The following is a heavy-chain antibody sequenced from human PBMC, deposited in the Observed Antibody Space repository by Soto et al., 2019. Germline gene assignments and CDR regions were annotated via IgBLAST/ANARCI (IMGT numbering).Heavy chain of an antibody. J-gene: IGHJ6*02. D-gene: IGHD6-25*01. CDR3: ARDLSAAGRPGMDV. CDR1: GGSFSSYA. Sequence: QVQLVQSGAEVKKPGSSVKVSCKASGGSFSSYAISWVRQAPGQGLEWMGGIIPIVGTGNYAQNFQGRVTITADESTSTAYMEISSPRSEDTAMYYCARDLSAAGRPGMDVWGQGTMVTVSS. CDR2: IIPIVGTG. V-gene: IGHV1-69*01.